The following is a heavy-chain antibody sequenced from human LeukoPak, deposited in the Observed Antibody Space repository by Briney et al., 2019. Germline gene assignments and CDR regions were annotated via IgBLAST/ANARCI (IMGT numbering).Heavy chain of an antibody. Sequence: PGGSLRLSCTASGFTFSNYWMGWVRQAPGKGLEWVANIKEDGTTIYYVDSVKGRFTISRDNSKNTLYLQMTSLRADDTAVYYCAKDSLIRITLKVFAIDYWGQGTQVTVSS. J-gene: IGHJ4*02. CDR1: GFTFSNYW. V-gene: IGHV3-7*03. D-gene: IGHD3-22*01. CDR2: IKEDGTTI. CDR3: AKDSLIRITLKVFAIDY.